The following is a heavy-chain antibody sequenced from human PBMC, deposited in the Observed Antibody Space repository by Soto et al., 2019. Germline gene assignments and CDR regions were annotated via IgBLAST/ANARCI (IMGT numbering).Heavy chain of an antibody. V-gene: IGHV4-34*01. D-gene: IGHD1-1*01. CDR3: ARLVTGTQYYFDF. J-gene: IGHJ4*02. Sequence: KTSETLSLTCAVYGGSFSGYYWSWIRQPPGKGLEWIGEINHSGSTNYNPSLKSRVTISVDTSKNQFSLKLRSVTVADTAVYSCARLVTGTQYYFDFWGQGSLVTVSS. CDR2: INHSGST. CDR1: GGSFSGYY.